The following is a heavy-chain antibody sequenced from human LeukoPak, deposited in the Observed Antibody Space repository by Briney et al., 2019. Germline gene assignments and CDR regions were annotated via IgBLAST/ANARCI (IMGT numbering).Heavy chain of an antibody. CDR1: GFTFSSYA. J-gene: IGHJ4*02. CDR2: ISGSGGST. D-gene: IGHD2-2*01. CDR3: AKGFGTSCYVQLDY. V-gene: IGHV3-23*01. Sequence: GGSLRLSCAASGFTFSSYAMSWVRQAPGKGLEWVSVISGSGGSTYYANSVKGRFTISRDNSKNTLYLQIDSLRAEDTAVYYCAKGFGTSCYVQLDYWGQGTLVTVSS.